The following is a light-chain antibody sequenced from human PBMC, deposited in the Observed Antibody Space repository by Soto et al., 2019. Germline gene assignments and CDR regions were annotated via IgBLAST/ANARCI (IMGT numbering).Light chain of an antibody. J-gene: IGLJ3*02. Sequence: QAVVTQEPSLTVSPGGTVTLTCGSNTGAVTSGHYPFWFQQKPGQAPMTLIFDTSNRHSWTPARFSGSLLGGKAALTLSGAQPEDEAEYYCSLSYAYAGVFGGGTKVTVL. CDR1: TGAVTSGHY. CDR2: DTS. V-gene: IGLV7-46*01. CDR3: SLSYAYAGV.